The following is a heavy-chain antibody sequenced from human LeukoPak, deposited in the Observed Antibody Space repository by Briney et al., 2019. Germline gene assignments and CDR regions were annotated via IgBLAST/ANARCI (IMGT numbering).Heavy chain of an antibody. Sequence: SETLSLTCAVYGGSFSGYYWSWIRQPPGKGLEWIGNIYYTGSTYYNASLQSRVTISIDTSKNQFSLRLNSVTAADTAMYYCVKSGGYGLIDYWGQGTLVTVSS. D-gene: IGHD1-26*01. CDR1: GGSFSGYY. CDR3: VKSGGYGLIDY. CDR2: IYYTGST. J-gene: IGHJ4*02. V-gene: IGHV4-34*01.